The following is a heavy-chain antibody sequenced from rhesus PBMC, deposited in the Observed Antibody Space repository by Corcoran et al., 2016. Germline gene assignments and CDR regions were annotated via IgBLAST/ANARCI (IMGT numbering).Heavy chain of an antibody. CDR2: IASERRKK. V-gene: IGHV3-54*02. CDR3: TRFDY. J-gene: IGHJ4*01. Sequence: EVQLVESGGGLAQPGGSLRLSCVGSGFTFSIYGFHWVRQATGKGRGGGAVIASERRKKDFADYVKERITIYRDNSKNTLYLQMSNLRLEDTAVYYCTRFDYWGQGVLVTVSS. CDR1: GFTFSIYG.